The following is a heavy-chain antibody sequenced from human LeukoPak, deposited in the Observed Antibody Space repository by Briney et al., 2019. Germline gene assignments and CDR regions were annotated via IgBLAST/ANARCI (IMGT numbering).Heavy chain of an antibody. J-gene: IGHJ4*02. CDR1: GGSISSGGYY. CDR2: IYHSGST. D-gene: IGHD3-22*01. V-gene: IGHV4-30-2*01. Sequence: PSQTLSLTCPVSGGSISSGGYYWSWIRQPPGKGLEWIGYIYHSGSTYYNPSLKSRVTISVDTSKNQFSLKLSSVTAADTAVYYCARGKYYYDSSGHENYWGQGTLVTVSS. CDR3: ARGKYYYDSSGHENY.